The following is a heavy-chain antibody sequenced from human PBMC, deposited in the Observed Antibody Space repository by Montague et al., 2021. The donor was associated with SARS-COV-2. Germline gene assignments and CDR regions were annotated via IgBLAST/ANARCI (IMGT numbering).Heavy chain of an antibody. V-gene: IGHV4-59*13. Sequence: SETLSLTCTVSGGSISSYYWSWIRQPPGKGLEWIGYMYYGGSTNYNPSLKSRVTLSVDTSKNQFSLKLSSVTAADTAVYYCARDFDYWGQGTLVTGSS. CDR2: MYYGGST. J-gene: IGHJ4*02. CDR1: GGSISSYY. CDR3: ARDFDY.